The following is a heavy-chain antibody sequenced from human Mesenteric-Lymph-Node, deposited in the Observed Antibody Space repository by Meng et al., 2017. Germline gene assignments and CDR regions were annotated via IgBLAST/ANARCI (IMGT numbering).Heavy chain of an antibody. D-gene: IGHD1-1*01. CDR1: GYSFTDYY. J-gene: IGHJ5*02. CDR2: INPDTGDT. Sequence: VRSGAGGTKPGASVRVSCKASGYSFTDYYIHWVRQGPGQGLEWMGWINPDTGDTIFAQNFQGRVTMTRDTSISTAYMEMTRLTSDDTALYYCARRIQGAGSDPWGQGTLVTVSS. CDR3: ARRIQGAGSDP. V-gene: IGHV1-2*02.